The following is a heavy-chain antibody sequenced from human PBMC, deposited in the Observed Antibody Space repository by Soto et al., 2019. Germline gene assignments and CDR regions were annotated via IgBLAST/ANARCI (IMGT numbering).Heavy chain of an antibody. Sequence: PGGSLRLSCAASGFTFGSYAMSWVRQAPGKGLEWVSGISGSGGSTYYADSVKGRFTISRDNSKNTLYLQMNSLRDEDTAVYYCAKDLRATPSRGLFDIWGQGTMVTVSS. J-gene: IGHJ3*02. D-gene: IGHD5-12*01. V-gene: IGHV3-23*01. CDR1: GFTFGSYA. CDR3: AKDLRATPSRGLFDI. CDR2: ISGSGGST.